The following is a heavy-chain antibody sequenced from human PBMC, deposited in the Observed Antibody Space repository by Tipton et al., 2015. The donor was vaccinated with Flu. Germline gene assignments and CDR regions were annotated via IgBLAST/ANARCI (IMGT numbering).Heavy chain of an antibody. J-gene: IGHJ4*02. CDR2: ISHTGTT. D-gene: IGHD6-13*01. V-gene: IGHV4-38-2*01. CDR3: ARAGGSDSWYVY. Sequence: TLSLTCAVSGYSISSGYYWGWIRQPPGKGLEWIGSISHTGTTNYNPSLRSRVTISVDTSKNQFSLRLTSVTAADTAVYYCARAGGSDSWYVYWGQGTLVTVSS. CDR1: GYSISSGYY.